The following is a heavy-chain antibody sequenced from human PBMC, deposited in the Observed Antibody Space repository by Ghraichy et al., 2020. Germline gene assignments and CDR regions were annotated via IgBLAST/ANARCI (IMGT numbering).Heavy chain of an antibody. CDR3: AKEIPSSGWYSADY. CDR2: ISGSGE. Sequence: GESLNISCAASGFTFSSYAMSWVRQAPGKGLEWVSAISGSGEYYADSVKGRFTISRDNSKNTLYLQMNSLRAEDTAVYYCAKEIPSSGWYSADYWGQGTLVTVSS. J-gene: IGHJ4*02. V-gene: IGHV3-23*01. CDR1: GFTFSSYA. D-gene: IGHD6-19*01.